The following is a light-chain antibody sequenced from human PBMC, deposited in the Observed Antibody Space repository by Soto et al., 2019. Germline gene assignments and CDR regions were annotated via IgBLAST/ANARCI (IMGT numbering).Light chain of an antibody. CDR1: SSDVGGSIY. J-gene: IGLJ1*01. V-gene: IGLV2-14*01. Sequence: QSALTQPASVSGSPGQSITLSCTGTSSDVGGSIYVSWYQQHPGKAPKLMISEVSNRPSGVSNRFSGSKSGNTASLTISGLQAEDEADYYCGSYSHTSTLYVFGSGTQLTVL. CDR3: GSYSHTSTLYV. CDR2: EVS.